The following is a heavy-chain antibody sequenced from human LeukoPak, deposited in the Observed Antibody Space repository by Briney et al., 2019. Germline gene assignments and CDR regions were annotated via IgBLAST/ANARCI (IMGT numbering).Heavy chain of an antibody. CDR3: TKGGRQHLSDY. CDR1: GFIFRNSA. D-gene: IGHD6-13*01. CDR2: INSGAYYT. Sequence: QPGGSLRLSCTASGFIFRNSAMTWVCQAPGKGLEWVSSINSGAYYTYYADSVEGRFTISRDDSKDTLYLQMNSLRAEDTALYYCTKGGRQHLSDYWGQGTLVTVSS. V-gene: IGHV3-23*01. J-gene: IGHJ4*02.